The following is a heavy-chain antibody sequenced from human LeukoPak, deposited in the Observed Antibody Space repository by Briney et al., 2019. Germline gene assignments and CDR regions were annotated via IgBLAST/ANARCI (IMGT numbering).Heavy chain of an antibody. J-gene: IGHJ4*02. Sequence: GGSLRLSCAASGITVSSNYMSWVRQAPGKGLEWVSGIYSGGSTYYADSVKGRFTISRDNSKNTLYLQMSSLRAEDTAVYYCARDLSTMATHWGQGTLVTVSS. CDR3: ARDLSTMATH. CDR2: IYSGGST. D-gene: IGHD3-10*01. CDR1: GITVSSNY. V-gene: IGHV3-66*01.